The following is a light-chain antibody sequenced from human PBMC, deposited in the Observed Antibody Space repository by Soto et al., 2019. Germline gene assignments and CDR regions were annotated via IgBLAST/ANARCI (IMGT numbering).Light chain of an antibody. Sequence: QSALTQPASVSGSPGQSITVSCTGTNTDVGGYNHVSWYQQHPGKAPKLLIYEVSNRPSGVSSRFSGSKSANTASLTISGLQAEDEADYYCSSYTSTSTRVVFGGGTKVTVL. CDR2: EVS. CDR1: NTDVGGYNH. V-gene: IGLV2-14*01. J-gene: IGLJ2*01. CDR3: SSYTSTSTRVV.